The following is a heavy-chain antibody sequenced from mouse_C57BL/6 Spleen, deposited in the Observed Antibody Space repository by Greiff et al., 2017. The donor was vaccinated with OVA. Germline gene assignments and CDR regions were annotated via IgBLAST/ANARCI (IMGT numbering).Heavy chain of an antibody. Sequence: VQLKQSGAELVRPGASVTLSCKASGYTFTDYEMHWVKQTPVHGLEWIGAIDPETGGTAYNQKFKGKAILTADKSSSTAYMELRSLTSEDSAVYYCTRFTTGHFDYWGQGTTLTVSS. CDR2: IDPETGGT. J-gene: IGHJ2*01. CDR3: TRFTTGHFDY. D-gene: IGHD1-1*01. CDR1: GYTFTDYE. V-gene: IGHV1-15*01.